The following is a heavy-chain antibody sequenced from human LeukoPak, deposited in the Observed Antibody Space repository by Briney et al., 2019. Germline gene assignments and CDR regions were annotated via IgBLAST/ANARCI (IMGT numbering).Heavy chain of an antibody. CDR3: ARLVSGWYFDY. CDR1: GGSISSSSYY. Sequence: SETLSLTCTVSGGSISSSSYYWGWIRQPPGKGLEWIGSIYYSGSTYYTPSLKSRVTISVDTSKNQFSLKLSSVTAADTAVYYCARLVSGWYFDYWGQGTLVTVSS. J-gene: IGHJ4*02. CDR2: IYYSGST. V-gene: IGHV4-39*01. D-gene: IGHD6-19*01.